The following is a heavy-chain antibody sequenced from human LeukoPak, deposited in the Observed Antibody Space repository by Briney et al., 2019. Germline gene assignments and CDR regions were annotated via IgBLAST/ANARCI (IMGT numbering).Heavy chain of an antibody. CDR1: GFTFDDYG. Sequence: GGSLRLSCAASGFTFDDYGMSWVRQAPGKGLEWVSGINWNGGSTGYADSVKGRFTISRDNAKNSLYLQMNSLRAEDTALYYCARGPSGSYRTEFDPWGQGTLVTVSS. CDR3: ARGPSGSYRTEFDP. J-gene: IGHJ5*02. CDR2: INWNGGST. V-gene: IGHV3-20*04. D-gene: IGHD1-26*01.